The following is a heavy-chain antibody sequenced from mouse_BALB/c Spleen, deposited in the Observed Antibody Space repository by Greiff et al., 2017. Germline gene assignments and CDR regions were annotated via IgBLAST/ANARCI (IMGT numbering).Heavy chain of an antibody. CDR3: ARGYGYDGNAMDY. D-gene: IGHD2-2*01. CDR2: ISSGGGST. Sequence: EVMLVESGGGLVKPGGSLKLSCAASGFAFSSYDMSWVRQTPEKRLEWVAYISSGGGSTYYPDTVKGRFTISRDNAKNTLYLQMSSLKSEDTAMYYCARGYGYDGNAMDYWGQGTSVTVSS. J-gene: IGHJ4*01. CDR1: GFAFSSYD. V-gene: IGHV5-12-1*01.